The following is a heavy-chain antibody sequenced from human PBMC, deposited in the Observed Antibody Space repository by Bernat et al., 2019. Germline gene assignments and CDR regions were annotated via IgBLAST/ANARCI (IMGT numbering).Heavy chain of an antibody. CDR2: IKSDGSAK. V-gene: IGHV3-7*03. J-gene: IGHJ3*01. CDR1: GFTFLSHW. CDR3: ARDPGWGALDL. D-gene: IGHD3-16*01. Sequence: EVQLVQSGAALVQPGGSLRLSCAASGFTFLSHWMCWLRQAPGNGLEWVANIKSDGSAKYYVDSVKGRFTISRDNVNNSLYLQMNSLRADDTAVYYCARDPGWGALDLWGQGTMVTVSS.